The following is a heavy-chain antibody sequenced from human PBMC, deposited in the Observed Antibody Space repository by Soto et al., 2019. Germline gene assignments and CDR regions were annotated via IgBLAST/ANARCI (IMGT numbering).Heavy chain of an antibody. Sequence: XSVKVSFDASGYPCTSYATYLVRQAAGQRLDRMGGINAGNGNTKYSQKFQGRVTITRDTSASTAYMELSSLRSKDTAVYYCARDKVGCSGGSCYYYYGMDVWGQGTTVTVSS. D-gene: IGHD2-15*01. V-gene: IGHV1-3*01. CDR2: INAGNGNT. CDR1: GYPCTSYA. J-gene: IGHJ6*02. CDR3: ARDKVGCSGGSCYYYYGMDV.